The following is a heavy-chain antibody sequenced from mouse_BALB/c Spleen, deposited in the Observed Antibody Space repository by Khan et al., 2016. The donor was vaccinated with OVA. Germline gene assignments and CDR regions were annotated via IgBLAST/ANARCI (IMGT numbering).Heavy chain of an antibody. Sequence: EVKLEESGPGLVKPSQSLSLTCTVTGYSITSDYAWNWIRQFPGNKLEWMGYISYSGSTSYNPSLKSRISITRDTSKNQFFLQLNSVTTEDTATYYCARSIMANWGQGTTFTVSS. J-gene: IGHJ2*01. CDR3: ARSIMAN. CDR2: ISYSGST. V-gene: IGHV3-2*02. CDR1: GYSITSDYA.